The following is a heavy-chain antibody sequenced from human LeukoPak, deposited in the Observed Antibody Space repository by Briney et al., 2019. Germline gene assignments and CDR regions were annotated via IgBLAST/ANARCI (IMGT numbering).Heavy chain of an antibody. CDR2: IKQDGSEK. CDR1: GFTFSSYW. CDR3: ARGPRTHYYDSSGYNFDY. V-gene: IGHV3-7*01. J-gene: IGHJ4*02. Sequence: PGGSLRLACAASGFTFSSYWMSWVRQAPGKGLEWVANIKQDGSEKYYVDSVKGRFTISRDNAKNSLYLQMNSLRAEDTAVYYCARGPRTHYYDSSGYNFDYWGQGTLVTVSS. D-gene: IGHD3-22*01.